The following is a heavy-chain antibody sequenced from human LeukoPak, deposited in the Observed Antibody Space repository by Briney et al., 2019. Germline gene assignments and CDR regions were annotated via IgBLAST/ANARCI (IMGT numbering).Heavy chain of an antibody. V-gene: IGHV5-51*01. CDR2: IYPSDSDT. D-gene: IGHD3-10*01. CDR1: GYSFTSYW. Sequence: GESLKISCKGSGYSFTSYWIGWVRQMPGKGLEWMGIIYPSDSDTRYSPSFQGQVTISADKSISTAYLQWSSLKASDTAMYYCARHTLWFGELRSPSWFDPWGQGTLVTVSS. CDR3: ARHTLWFGELRSPSWFDP. J-gene: IGHJ5*02.